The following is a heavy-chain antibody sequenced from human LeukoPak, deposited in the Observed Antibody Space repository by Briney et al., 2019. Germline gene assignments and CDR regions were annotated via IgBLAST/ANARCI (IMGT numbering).Heavy chain of an antibody. CDR3: AKGLHYGDAFDI. D-gene: IGHD4-17*01. V-gene: IGHV3-23*01. J-gene: IGHJ3*02. CDR2: ISGSGGST. CDR1: GFTFSSYA. Sequence: GGSLRLSCAASGFTFSSYAISWVRQAPGKGLEWVSAISGSGGSTYYADSVKGRFTISRDNSKNTLYLQMNSLRAEDTAVYYCAKGLHYGDAFDIWGQGTMVTVSS.